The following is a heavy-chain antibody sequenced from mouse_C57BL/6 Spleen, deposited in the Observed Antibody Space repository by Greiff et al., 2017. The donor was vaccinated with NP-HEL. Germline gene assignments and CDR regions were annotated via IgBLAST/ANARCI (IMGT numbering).Heavy chain of an antibody. V-gene: IGHV1-80*01. CDR1: GYAFSSYW. D-gene: IGHD2-5*01. CDR3: ARESAYYSNYGGDFDV. J-gene: IGHJ1*03. Sequence: QVQLQQSGAELVKPGASVKISCKASGYAFSSYWMNWVKQMPGKGLEWIGQIYPGAGDPNYNGKFKGKATLTAAKSSSTAYMQLSSLTSEDSAVYFGARESAYYSNYGGDFDVWGTGTTVTASS. CDR2: IYPGAGDP.